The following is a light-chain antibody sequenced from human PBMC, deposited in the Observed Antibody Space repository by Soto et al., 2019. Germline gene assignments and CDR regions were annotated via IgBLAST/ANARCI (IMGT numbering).Light chain of an antibody. CDR1: QSISNF. CDR3: QQSYNTPRT. CDR2: SSS. J-gene: IGKJ1*01. V-gene: IGKV1-39*01. Sequence: DIQLTQSPSSLSASVGDRVTITCRASQSISNFLNWYQQRPGQAPKLLISSSSNVQSGVPSRFSGRGSGTDFTLTISGLQPEDAASYCCQQSYNTPRTFAQGTKVEI.